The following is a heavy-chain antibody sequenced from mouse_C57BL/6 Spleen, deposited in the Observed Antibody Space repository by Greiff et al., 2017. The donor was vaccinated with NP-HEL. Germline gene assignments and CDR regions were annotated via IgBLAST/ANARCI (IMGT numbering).Heavy chain of an antibody. CDR3: ARRGMGRYFDY. CDR2: IYPGDGDS. V-gene: IGHV1-80*01. J-gene: IGHJ2*01. D-gene: IGHD4-1*01. Sequence: QVQLQQSGAELVQPGASVKISCKASGYAFSSYWMNWVQQRPGKGLEWIGQIYPGDGDSTYNGKFKGKATLTSDKSSSTAYMQLSSLTSEDSAVYFGARRGMGRYFDYWGQGTTLTVSS. CDR1: GYAFSSYW.